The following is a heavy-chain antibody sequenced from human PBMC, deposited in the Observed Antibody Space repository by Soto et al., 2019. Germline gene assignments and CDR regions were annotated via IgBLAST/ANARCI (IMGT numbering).Heavy chain of an antibody. J-gene: IGHJ4*02. CDR2: IIPIHDIT. CDR3: ARPTSTGTTSGYYFDY. Sequence: QVQLVQSGAEVKKPGSSVKVSCKASGGTFSSYPISWVRQAPGQGLEWMGRIIPIHDITDYAQRFQGRVTITADTSTSTAYMELSSLSSDDTAVYYCARPTSTGTTSGYYFDYWGQGTLVTVSS. D-gene: IGHD1-7*01. CDR1: GGTFSSYP. V-gene: IGHV1-69*02.